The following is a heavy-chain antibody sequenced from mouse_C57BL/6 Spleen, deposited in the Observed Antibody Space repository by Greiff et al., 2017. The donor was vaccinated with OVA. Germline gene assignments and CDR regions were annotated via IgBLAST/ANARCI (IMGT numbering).Heavy chain of an antibody. CDR3: ARGNLLNFDY. CDR1: GYTFTSYW. D-gene: IGHD2-1*01. CDR2: IDPSDSYT. J-gene: IGHJ2*01. Sequence: QVQLQQPGAELVMPGASVKLSCKASGYTFTSYWMHWVKQRPGQGLEWIGEIDPSDSYTNYNQKFKGKSTLTVDKSSSTAYMQLSSLTSEDSAVYYCARGNLLNFDYWGQGTTLTVSS. V-gene: IGHV1-69*01.